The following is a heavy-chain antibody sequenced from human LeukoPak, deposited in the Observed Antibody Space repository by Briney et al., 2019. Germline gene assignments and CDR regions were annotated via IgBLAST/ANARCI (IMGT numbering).Heavy chain of an antibody. CDR3: ARSIQLWPYFDY. D-gene: IGHD5-18*01. V-gene: IGHV3-23*01. CDR2: ISGSGGST. J-gene: IGHJ4*02. CDR1: GFTFSSYA. Sequence: GGSLRLSCAASGFTFSSYAMSWVRQAPGKGLEWVSAISGSGGSTYYADSVKGRFTISRDNSKNTLYLQMNSLRDEDTAVYYCARSIQLWPYFDYWGQGTLVTVSS.